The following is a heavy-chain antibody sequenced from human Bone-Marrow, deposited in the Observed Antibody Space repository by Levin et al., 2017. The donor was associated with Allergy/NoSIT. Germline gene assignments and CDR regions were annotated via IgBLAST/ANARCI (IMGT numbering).Heavy chain of an antibody. Sequence: SGPTLVKPTQTLTLTCTFSGFSLSSSGVGVGWIRQPPGKALELLALVYGDDDKRYSPSLKSSLTITKDASKNQVVLTMTNMDPVDTATYYCTHKMGSNSFDYWGQGTLVTVSS. CDR2: VYGDDDK. D-gene: IGHD2-8*01. CDR3: THKMGSNSFDY. J-gene: IGHJ4*02. V-gene: IGHV2-5*02. CDR1: GFSLSSSGVG.